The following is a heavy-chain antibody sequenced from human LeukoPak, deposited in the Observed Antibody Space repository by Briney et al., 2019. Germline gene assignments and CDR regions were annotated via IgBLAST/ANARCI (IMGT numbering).Heavy chain of an antibody. CDR2: ISGSGGST. CDR3: AKAGVPTIFGYFDY. V-gene: IGHV3-23*01. CDR1: GFTFSSYA. D-gene: IGHD3-3*01. Sequence: GGSLRLSCAASGFTFSSYAMSWVRQAPGKGLEWVSAISGSGGSTYYADSVKGRFTISRDNSKNSLYLQMNSLRAEDTALYYCAKAGVPTIFGYFDYWGQGTLVTVSS. J-gene: IGHJ4*02.